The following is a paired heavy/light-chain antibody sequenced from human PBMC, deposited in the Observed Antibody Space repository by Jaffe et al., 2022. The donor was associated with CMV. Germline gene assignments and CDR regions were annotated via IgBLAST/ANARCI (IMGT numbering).Light chain of an antibody. J-gene: IGKJ1*01. Sequence: DIVLTQSPGTLSLSPGERATLSCRASQSISSSFLAWYQQKPGQAPRLLIYGASSRATGIPERFSGSGSGTDFTLTISRLEPEDFAMYYCQQYGGSPRAFGQGTKVEIK. CDR2: GAS. CDR3: QQYGGSPRA. CDR1: QSISSSF. V-gene: IGKV3-20*01.
Heavy chain of an antibody. V-gene: IGHV3-7*01. Sequence: EVQLVESGGGLVQPGGSLRLSCAASGFTFSTYWMNWVRQAPGKGLEWVANIKQDGTEKYYVDSVKGRFTISRDNAKNLMYLQLNSLRAEDTAVYYCARDMLRYFDWPNPTPPGKWGQGTLVTVSS. CDR3: ARDMLRYFDWPNPTPPGK. CDR2: IKQDGTEK. D-gene: IGHD3-9*01. J-gene: IGHJ4*02. CDR1: GFTFSTYW.